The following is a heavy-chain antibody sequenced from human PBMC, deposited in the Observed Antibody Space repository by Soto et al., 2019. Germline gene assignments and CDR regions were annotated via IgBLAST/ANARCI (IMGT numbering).Heavy chain of an antibody. CDR1: AGSISSGDFY. CDR2: IYYRGS. V-gene: IGHV4-31*03. D-gene: IGHD6-13*01. J-gene: IGHJ4*02. Sequence: SETLSLTCTVSAGSISSGDFYGSWIRQHPGKGLEWIGHIYYRGSHYIPALGSRVTISEETSKNQFSPELSSVTAADTAVYYCARVRTWNRRYSSSPTLYYFDYWGQGTLVTV. CDR3: ARVRTWNRRYSSSPTLYYFDY.